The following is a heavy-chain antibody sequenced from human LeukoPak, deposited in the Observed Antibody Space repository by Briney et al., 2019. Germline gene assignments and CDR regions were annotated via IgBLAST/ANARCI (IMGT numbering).Heavy chain of an antibody. CDR2: IDSSDSYT. CDR3: ARRALPPAYCGGDCFDAFDI. J-gene: IGHJ3*02. CDR1: GYRFTSYW. D-gene: IGHD2-21*02. V-gene: IGHV5-10-1*01. Sequence: GESLKISCKGSGYRFTSYWISWVRQMPGKGLGWMGRIDSSDSYTNYSPSFQGHVTITADKSIRTAYLQWSSLKASDTAMYYCARRALPPAYCGGDCFDAFDIWGQGTMVTVSS.